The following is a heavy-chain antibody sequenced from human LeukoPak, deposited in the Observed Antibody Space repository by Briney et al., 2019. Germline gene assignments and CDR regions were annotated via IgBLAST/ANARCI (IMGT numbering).Heavy chain of an antibody. Sequence: SETLSLTCTVSGGSISSSTYYWGWIRQPPGKGLEWIGSIYYSGSTYYNPSLKSRVTISVDTSKNQFSLKLSSVTAADTAVYYCARAFSLDVWGKGITVTVSS. CDR3: ARAFSLDV. J-gene: IGHJ6*04. CDR2: IYYSGST. CDR1: GGSISSSTYY. V-gene: IGHV4-39*07. D-gene: IGHD3-3*02.